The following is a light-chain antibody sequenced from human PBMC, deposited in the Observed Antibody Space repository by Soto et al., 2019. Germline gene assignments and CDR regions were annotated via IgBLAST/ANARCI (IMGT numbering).Light chain of an antibody. J-gene: IGKJ1*01. V-gene: IGKV1-27*01. CDR2: AAS. CDR1: QGISNY. Sequence: DLQMTQSPFSLSASVGDRVTITCRASQGISNYLAWYQQKPGKVPKLLIYAASTLQSGVPSRFSGGGSGTDFTLTISSLQPEDVATYYCQKYNSAPWTFGQGTKVEIK. CDR3: QKYNSAPWT.